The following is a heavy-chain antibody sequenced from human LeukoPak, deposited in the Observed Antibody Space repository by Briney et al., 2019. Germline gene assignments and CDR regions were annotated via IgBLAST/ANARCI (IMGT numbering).Heavy chain of an antibody. V-gene: IGHV6-1*01. CDR2: TYYRSKWYN. CDR1: GDSVSSNSAA. Sequence: SQTLSLTCATSGDSVSSNSAAWNWIRQSPSRGLEWLGRTYYRSKWYNDYAVSVKSRTTINPDTSKNQFSLQLNSVTPEDTAVYYCAREEDHSGYDGTPLDYWGQGTLVTVSS. CDR3: AREEDHSGYDGTPLDY. D-gene: IGHD5-12*01. J-gene: IGHJ4*02.